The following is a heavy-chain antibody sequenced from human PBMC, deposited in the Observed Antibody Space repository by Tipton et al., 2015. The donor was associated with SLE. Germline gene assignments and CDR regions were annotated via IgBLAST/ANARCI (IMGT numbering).Heavy chain of an antibody. Sequence: GSLRLSCAASGFTFSSYDMHWVRQATGKGLEWVSAIGTAGDTYYPGSVKGRFTISRDNAKNTLYLQMNSLRAEDTAVYYCASIIDYGDFDDAFDIWGQGTMVTVSS. CDR1: GFTFSSYD. CDR2: IGTAGDT. V-gene: IGHV3-13*01. J-gene: IGHJ3*02. D-gene: IGHD4-17*01. CDR3: ASIIDYGDFDDAFDI.